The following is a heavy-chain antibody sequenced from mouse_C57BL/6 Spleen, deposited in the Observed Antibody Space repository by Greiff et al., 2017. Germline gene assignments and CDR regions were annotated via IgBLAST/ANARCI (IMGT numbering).Heavy chain of an antibody. V-gene: IGHV1-64*01. CDR3: AREGDYGSSYEDY. D-gene: IGHD1-1*01. CDR2: IHPNSGST. CDR1: GYTFTSYW. Sequence: VQLQQPGAELVKPGASVKLSCKASGYTFTSYWMHWVKQRPGQGLEWIGMIHPNSGSTNYNEKFKSKATLTVDKSSSTAYMQLSSLTSEDSAVYYCAREGDYGSSYEDYWGQGTTLTVSS. J-gene: IGHJ2*01.